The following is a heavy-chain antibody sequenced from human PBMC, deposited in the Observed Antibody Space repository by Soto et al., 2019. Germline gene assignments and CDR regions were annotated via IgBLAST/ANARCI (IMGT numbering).Heavy chain of an antibody. CDR2: ISYDGRSE. J-gene: IGHJ4*02. V-gene: IGHV3-30*04. Sequence: QVQLVESGGGVVQPGRSLRLSCAASGFTFSSYAIHWVRQAPGKGLEWMAVISYDGRSEYYADSVKGRFIISRDNSRNTLYLQMNSLRSEDTAVYYCARDYYDLTYDGTGYYVDYWGQGTLVTVSS. CDR1: GFTFSSYA. D-gene: IGHD3-22*01. CDR3: ARDYYDLTYDGTGYYVDY.